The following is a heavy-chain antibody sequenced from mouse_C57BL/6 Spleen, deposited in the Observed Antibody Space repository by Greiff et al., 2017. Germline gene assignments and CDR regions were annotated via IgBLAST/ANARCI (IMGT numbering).Heavy chain of an antibody. D-gene: IGHD1-1*01. J-gene: IGHJ2*01. V-gene: IGHV1-9*01. CDR3: ARGPFITTVVAKYFDY. CDR1: GYTFTGYW. Sequence: VQLQQSGAELMKPGASVKLSCKATGYTFTGYWIEWVKQRPGHGLEWIGEILPGSGSTNYNEKFKGKATFTADTSSNTAYMQLSSLTTEDSAIYYCARGPFITTVVAKYFDYWGQGTTLTVSS. CDR2: ILPGSGST.